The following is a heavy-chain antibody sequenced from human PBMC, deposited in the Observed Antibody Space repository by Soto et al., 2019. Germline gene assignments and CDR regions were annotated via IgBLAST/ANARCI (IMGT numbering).Heavy chain of an antibody. J-gene: IGHJ4*02. D-gene: IGHD3-22*01. CDR2: SWFDGSIA. CDR1: GFKFTDYG. V-gene: IGHV3-33*01. Sequence: QVQLVESGGGVVQPGRSLSLSCVASGFKFTDYGLNWVRQTPGKGLEWVAISWFDGSIAYYAESVKGRFTISRDDSRNTVYLHMNSLRGEDTAMYYCAREGARIDSSGKFDYWGQGTQGTVS. CDR3: AREGARIDSSGKFDY.